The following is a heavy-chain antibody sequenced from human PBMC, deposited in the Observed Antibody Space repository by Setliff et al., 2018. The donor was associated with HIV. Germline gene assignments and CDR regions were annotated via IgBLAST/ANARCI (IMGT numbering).Heavy chain of an antibody. Sequence: SETLSLTCAVYGGSFSDYYWTWIRQPPGKGLEWIGNIYHTGSSYYNPSLNDRATISLDTSKNQFSLKLNSVTAADTAVYYCFNYGSGSYYYFDYWGQGTLVTVSS. J-gene: IGHJ4*02. CDR3: FNYGSGSYYYFDY. CDR2: IYHTGSS. D-gene: IGHD3-10*01. CDR1: GGSFSDYY. V-gene: IGHV4-34*01.